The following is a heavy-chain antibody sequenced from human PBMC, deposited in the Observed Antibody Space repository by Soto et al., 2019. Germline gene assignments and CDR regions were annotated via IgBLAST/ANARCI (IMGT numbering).Heavy chain of an antibody. V-gene: IGHV3-30*18. CDR1: GFTFSSYG. Sequence: QVQLVESGGGVVQPGRSLRLSCAASGFTFSSYGMHWVRQAPGKGLEWVAVISYDGSNKYYADSVKGRFTISRDNSKNTLDLQMNSLRAEETAVYYCAKGLIRYCDWLLSVAFDIWGQGTMVTVSS. D-gene: IGHD3-9*01. J-gene: IGHJ3*02. CDR2: ISYDGSNK. CDR3: AKGLIRYCDWLLSVAFDI.